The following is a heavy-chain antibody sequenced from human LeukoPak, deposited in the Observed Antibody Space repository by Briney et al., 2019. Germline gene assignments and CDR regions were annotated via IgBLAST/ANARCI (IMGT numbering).Heavy chain of an antibody. CDR3: ARDREAVEGE. Sequence: PGGSLGLSCAASGFTLSDYDMSWIRQAPGKGLEWVSYISSSGSTIYYADSVKGRFTISRDNAKNSLYLQMNSLRAEETAVYYCARDREAVEGEWGQGTLVTVSS. CDR2: ISSSGSTI. V-gene: IGHV3-11*04. CDR1: GFTLSDYD. J-gene: IGHJ4*02. D-gene: IGHD3-10*01.